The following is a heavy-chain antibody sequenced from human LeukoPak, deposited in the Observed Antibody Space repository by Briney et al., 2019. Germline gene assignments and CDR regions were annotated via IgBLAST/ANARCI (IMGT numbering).Heavy chain of an antibody. CDR2: ISAYNGNT. Sequence: GASVKVSCKASGGTFSSYAISWVRQAPGQGLEWMGWISAYNGNTNYAQKLQGRVTMTTDTSTSTAYMELRSLRSDDTAVYYCARGGIAAASDAFDIWGQGTMVTVSS. CDR1: GGTFSSYA. D-gene: IGHD6-13*01. CDR3: ARGGIAAASDAFDI. J-gene: IGHJ3*02. V-gene: IGHV1-18*01.